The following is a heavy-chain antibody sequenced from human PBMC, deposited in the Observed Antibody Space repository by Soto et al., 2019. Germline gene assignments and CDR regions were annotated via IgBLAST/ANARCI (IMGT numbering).Heavy chain of an antibody. V-gene: IGHV4-4*07. J-gene: IGHJ6*02. D-gene: IGHD3-22*01. CDR1: GASISNYY. CDR3: ARTEDYYDSSGPDYYFYYGMDV. Sequence: SETLSLTCTVSGASISNYYWTWIRQPAGKGLEWIGRIYSSGSTNYNPSLKSRVTMSVDTSKNQFSLKLSSVTAADTAIYYCARTEDYYDSSGPDYYFYYGMDVWGQGTTVTAP. CDR2: IYSSGST.